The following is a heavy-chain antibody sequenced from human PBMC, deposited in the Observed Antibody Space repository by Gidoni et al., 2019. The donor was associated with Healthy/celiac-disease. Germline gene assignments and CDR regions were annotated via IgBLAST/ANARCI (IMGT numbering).Heavy chain of an antibody. CDR1: GGSFSGYY. V-gene: IGHV4-34*01. D-gene: IGHD3-10*01. Sequence: QVQLQQWGAGLLKPSETLSLTCAVYGGSFSGYYWSWIRQPPGKGLEWIGEINHSGSTNYDPSLKSRFTISVDTSKNQFSLKLSSVTAADTAVYYCARGQPRITMVRGVHPYFDYWGQGTLVTVSS. J-gene: IGHJ4*02. CDR3: ARGQPRITMVRGVHPYFDY. CDR2: INHSGST.